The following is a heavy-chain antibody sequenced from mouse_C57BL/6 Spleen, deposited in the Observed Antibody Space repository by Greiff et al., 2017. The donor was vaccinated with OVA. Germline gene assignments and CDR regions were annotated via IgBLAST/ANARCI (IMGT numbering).Heavy chain of an antibody. CDR2: INPNNGGT. V-gene: IGHV1-22*01. CDR3: ASWEGFAY. Sequence: VQLKESGPELVKPGASVKMSCKASGYTFTDYNMHWVKQSHGKSLEWIGYINPNNGGTSYNQKFKGKATLTVNKSSSTAYMELRSLTSEDSAVYYCASWEGFAYWGQGTLVTVSA. J-gene: IGHJ3*01. CDR1: GYTFTDYN. D-gene: IGHD4-1*01.